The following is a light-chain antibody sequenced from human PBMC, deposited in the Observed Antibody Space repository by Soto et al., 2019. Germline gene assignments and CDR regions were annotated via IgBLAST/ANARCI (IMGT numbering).Light chain of an antibody. Sequence: EIVMTQSPATLSLSPGERSTLALMSSQSVSSNLAGYQQKPGQAPRLRIYGASTRATGIPARFSGSGSGTEFTLTISSLQSEDFAVYYCQQYNNWPPWTFGQGTKVDI. CDR2: GAS. CDR3: QQYNNWPPWT. J-gene: IGKJ1*01. V-gene: IGKV3-15*01. CDR1: QSVSSN.